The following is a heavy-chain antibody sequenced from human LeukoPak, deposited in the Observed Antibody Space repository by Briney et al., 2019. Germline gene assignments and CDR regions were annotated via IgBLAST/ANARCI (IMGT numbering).Heavy chain of an antibody. J-gene: IGHJ4*02. Sequence: SETLSLTCTVSDDSISTNSYYRRGIRQPPGKGLECIGTLHFSGTPYYSPSLNSRISISVDTSKKQFSLKLRSVTATDTAVYSCKRGGDTYKVGNFWGQGTLVTVSS. CDR3: KRGGDTYKVGNF. CDR2: LHFSGTP. V-gene: IGHV4-39*01. D-gene: IGHD2-21*01. CDR1: DDSISTNSYY.